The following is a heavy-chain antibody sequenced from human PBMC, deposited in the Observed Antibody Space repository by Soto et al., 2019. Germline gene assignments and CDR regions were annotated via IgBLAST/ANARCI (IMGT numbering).Heavy chain of an antibody. CDR2: IVVGSGNT. CDR3: AAVGGYSSGPDAFDI. CDR1: GFTFTSSA. D-gene: IGHD6-19*01. J-gene: IGHJ3*02. Sequence: SVKVACKASGFTFTSSAGRWVRQARGQRLEWIGWIVVGSGNTNYAQKFQERVTITRDMSTSTAYMELSSLRSEDTAVYYCAAVGGYSSGPDAFDIWGQGTMVTVSS. V-gene: IGHV1-58*01.